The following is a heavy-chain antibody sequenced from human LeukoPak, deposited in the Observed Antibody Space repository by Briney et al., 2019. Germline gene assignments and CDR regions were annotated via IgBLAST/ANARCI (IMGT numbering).Heavy chain of an antibody. CDR1: GFTFSSSS. V-gene: IGHV3-21*01. CDR2: LSSNSAYI. CDR3: ARTLGPKYSSSWYGY. Sequence: GGSLRLSCAASGFTFSSSSMNWVRQAPGKGLEWVSSLSSNSAYIYYADSVKGRFAISRDNAKNSLYLQMDSLRAEDTAVYYCARTLGPKYSSSWYGYWGQGTLVTVSS. D-gene: IGHD6-13*01. J-gene: IGHJ4*02.